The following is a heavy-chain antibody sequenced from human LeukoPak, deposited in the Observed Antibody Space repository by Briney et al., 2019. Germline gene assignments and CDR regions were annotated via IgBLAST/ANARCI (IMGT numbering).Heavy chain of an antibody. CDR2: INQDGTEK. Sequence: GESLRLSCAASGFTFTTYWMTWVRQAPGKGLEWVANINQDGTEKYYVDSVKGRFTISRDNAKNSLYLQMNSLRVEDTAVYYCAKVAKYYYGSETYYFFEHWGQGTPVTASS. CDR3: AKVAKYYYGSETYYFFEH. J-gene: IGHJ4*02. CDR1: GFTFTTYW. D-gene: IGHD3-10*01. V-gene: IGHV3-7*01.